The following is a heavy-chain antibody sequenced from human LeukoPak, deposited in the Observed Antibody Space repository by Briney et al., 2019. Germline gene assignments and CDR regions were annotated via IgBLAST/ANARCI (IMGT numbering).Heavy chain of an antibody. D-gene: IGHD6-13*01. J-gene: IGHJ4*02. V-gene: IGHV1-2*02. CDR3: ASGPAGTFASDY. CDR2: INANSGGT. Sequence: ASVRVSCKASGYTFSGYFMHWVRQAPGQGLEWMGWINANSGGTNYAQRFQGRVTMTRDTSISTAYMGLNTLRSDDTAVYYCASGPAGTFASDYWGQGTLVTVSS. CDR1: GYTFSGYF.